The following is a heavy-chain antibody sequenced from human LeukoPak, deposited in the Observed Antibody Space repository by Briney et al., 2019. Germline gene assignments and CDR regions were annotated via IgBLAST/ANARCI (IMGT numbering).Heavy chain of an antibody. D-gene: IGHD3-10*01. J-gene: IGHJ4*02. V-gene: IGHV5-51*01. Sequence: GESLKISCKGSGYSFTSYWIGWVRPMPGKGLEWMGIIYPGDSDTRYSPSFQGQVTISADKSISTAYLQWSSLKASDTAMYYCARSYGSGSYYNGFYYWGQGTLVTVSP. CDR2: IYPGDSDT. CDR1: GYSFTSYW. CDR3: ARSYGSGSYYNGFYY.